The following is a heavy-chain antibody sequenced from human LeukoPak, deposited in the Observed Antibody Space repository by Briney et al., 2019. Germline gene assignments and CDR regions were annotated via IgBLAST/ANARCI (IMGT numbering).Heavy chain of an antibody. CDR3: AGDYGDLLTGIRFDT. J-gene: IGHJ5*02. CDR2: IYYSGST. CDR1: GGSISSGDYY. V-gene: IGHV4-30-4*01. D-gene: IGHD4-17*01. Sequence: SETLSLTCTVSGGSISSGDYYWSWIRQPPGKGLEWIGYIYYSGSTYYDPSLKSRVAISIQTSKNQFSLQLTSVTAADTAVYYCAGDYGDLLTGIRFDTWGQGTLVTVSS.